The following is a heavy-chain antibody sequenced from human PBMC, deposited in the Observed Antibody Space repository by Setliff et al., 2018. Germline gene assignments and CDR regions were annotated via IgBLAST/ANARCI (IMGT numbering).Heavy chain of an antibody. D-gene: IGHD3-10*01. CDR3: ARHVYGSGSYYNWFDP. J-gene: IGHJ5*02. CDR2: IYHSGST. V-gene: IGHV4-38-2*01. Sequence: SETLSLTCAVSGYSISSGYYWGWIRQPPGKGLEWIGSIYHSGSTYYNPSLKSRVTISVDTPKNQFSLKLSSVTAADTAVYYCARHVYGSGSYYNWFDPWGQGTLVTVSS. CDR1: GYSISSGYY.